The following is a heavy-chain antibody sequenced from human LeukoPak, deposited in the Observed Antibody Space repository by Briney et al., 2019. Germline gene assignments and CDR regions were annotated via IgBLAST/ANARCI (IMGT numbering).Heavy chain of an antibody. D-gene: IGHD3-22*01. CDR2: INHSGST. J-gene: IGHJ5*02. CDR3: ARIFKRYYYDSSGYSAFDP. V-gene: IGHV4-34*01. CDR1: GGSFSGYY. Sequence: SETLSLTCAVYGGSFSGYYWSRIRQPPGKGLEWIGEINHSGSTNYNPSLKSRVTISVDTSKNQFSLKLSSVTAADTAVYYCARIFKRYYYDSSGYSAFDPWGQGTLVTVSS.